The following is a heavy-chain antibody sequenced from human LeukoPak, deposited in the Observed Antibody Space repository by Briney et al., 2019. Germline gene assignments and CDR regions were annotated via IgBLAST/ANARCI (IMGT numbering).Heavy chain of an antibody. CDR2: ISNTGGIT. V-gene: IGHV3-23*01. J-gene: IGHJ4*02. CDR1: GFAFINYA. CDR3: AKRASLRRTFAY. Sequence: GGSLRLSGAASGFAFINYARNWVRQAPGKGRDWVAAISNTGGITLYADSAKGRFSISRDNSRSTLYLQIYRLRAEDTAVYFCAKRASLRRTFAYWGQGTLVTV.